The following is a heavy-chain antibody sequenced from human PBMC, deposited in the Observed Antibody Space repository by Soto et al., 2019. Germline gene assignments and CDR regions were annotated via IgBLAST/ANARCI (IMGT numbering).Heavy chain of an antibody. CDR2: IAISGGNE. J-gene: IGHJ6*02. CDR3: ARAFCSPTSCYHHGGPKYTSYYGMDV. Sequence: GGSLRLSCTSSCSALSGYAFHWARHAPREGVEVVAIIAISGGNEYSADSVRGRFTISRDDSLNTVCLQMNSLRPGDTAVYFCARAFCSPTSCYHHGGPKYTSYYGMDVWGQGTTVTVSS. V-gene: IGHV3-30*04. CDR1: CSALSGYA. D-gene: IGHD2-2*01.